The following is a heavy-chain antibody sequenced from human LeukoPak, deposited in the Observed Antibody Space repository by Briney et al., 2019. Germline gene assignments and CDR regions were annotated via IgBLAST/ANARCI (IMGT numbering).Heavy chain of an antibody. Sequence: GGSLRLSCAASGFTFSSYTMNWVRQAPGKGLEWVSIISSGSSYIHYADSVKGRFTISRDNAKNSLYLQMNSLRAEDTAVYYCARDEGNYYDSSDDAFDIWGQGTMVTVSS. D-gene: IGHD3-22*01. V-gene: IGHV3-21*01. CDR2: ISSGSSYI. CDR1: GFTFSSYT. J-gene: IGHJ3*02. CDR3: ARDEGNYYDSSDDAFDI.